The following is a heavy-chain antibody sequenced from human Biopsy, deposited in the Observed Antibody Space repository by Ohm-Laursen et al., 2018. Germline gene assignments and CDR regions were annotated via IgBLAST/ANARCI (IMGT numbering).Heavy chain of an antibody. Sequence: SETLSLTCTVSGGSFTGHYWSRLRQPPGKGLEWIGHISHTGYTSYKSSLKSRVTISLDTSRKHFSLGLTSLAAADTAVYYCARGSNEYGGLYFPHWGQGTLVTVSS. CDR2: ISHTGYT. CDR3: ARGSNEYGGLYFPH. J-gene: IGHJ1*01. V-gene: IGHV4-59*11. D-gene: IGHD4-23*01. CDR1: GGSFTGHY.